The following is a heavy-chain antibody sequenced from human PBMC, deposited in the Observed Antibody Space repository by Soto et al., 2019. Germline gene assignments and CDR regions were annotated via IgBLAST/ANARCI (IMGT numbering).Heavy chain of an antibody. CDR3: AAGPTVADPFDY. J-gene: IGHJ4*02. CDR2: IYPGDSDS. V-gene: IGHV5-51*01. D-gene: IGHD6-19*01. CDR1: GYTFTSYW. Sequence: GESLKISCKASGYTFTSYWIGWVRQMPGKGLEWMGIIYPGDSDSRYSLSFQGRATISVDRSTSTAYMELSSLRSEDTAVYYCAAGPTVADPFDYWGQGTLVTVSS.